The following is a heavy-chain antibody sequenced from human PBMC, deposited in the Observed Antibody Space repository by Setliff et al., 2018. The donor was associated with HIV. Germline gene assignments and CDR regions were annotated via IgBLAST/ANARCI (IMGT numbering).Heavy chain of an antibody. Sequence: NPSETLSLTCTVSGGSISSGSYYWGWIRQPPGKGLEWIGSIYYSGSTYYNPSLQSRVTISVDASKNQFSLKFNSVTAADTAVYYCASYYDFWGGYSFFDPWGQGTLVTVSS. D-gene: IGHD3-3*01. CDR3: ASYYDFWGGYSFFDP. CDR2: IYYSGST. V-gene: IGHV4-39*01. J-gene: IGHJ5*02. CDR1: GGSISSGSYY.